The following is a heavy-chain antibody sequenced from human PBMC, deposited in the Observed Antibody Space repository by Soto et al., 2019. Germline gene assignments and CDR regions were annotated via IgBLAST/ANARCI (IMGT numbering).Heavy chain of an antibody. CDR2: VYHTGST. D-gene: IGHD3-10*02. J-gene: IGHJ5*01. Sequence: PSETLSLTCTVSGGSISGDYYWNWIRQAPGKGLEWIGYVYHTGSTYHNPSLKSRGSISVDTSNNQFSTKLSDVTAADTAVYLFAREPYVLTGTRIDSWGQRRPIADSS. V-gene: IGHV4-30-4*01. CDR3: AREPYVLTGTRIDS. CDR1: GGSISGDYY.